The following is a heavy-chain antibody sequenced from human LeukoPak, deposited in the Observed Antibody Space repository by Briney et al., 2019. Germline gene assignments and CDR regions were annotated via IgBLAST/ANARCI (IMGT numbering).Heavy chain of an antibody. Sequence: SETLSLTCAVSGGSISSSNWWSWVRPPPGKGLEWIGEIYHSGSTNYNPSLKSRVTISVDKSKNQFSLKLSSVTAADTAVYYCARTRAYCGGDCYSSWFDPWGQGTLVTVSS. CDR1: GGSISSSNW. V-gene: IGHV4-4*02. J-gene: IGHJ5*02. CDR2: IYHSGST. CDR3: ARTRAYCGGDCYSSWFDP. D-gene: IGHD2-21*02.